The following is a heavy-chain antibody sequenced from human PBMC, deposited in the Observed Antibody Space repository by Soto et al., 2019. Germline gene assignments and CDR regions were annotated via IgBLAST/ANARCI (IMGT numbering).Heavy chain of an antibody. CDR3: AKVARGTMIVVVAKRGLYFDY. Sequence: PGGSLRLSCEASGFTFSIYDMNWVRHAPGKGLEWVSYISTTSSTTYYADSVKGRFTISRDNSKNTLYLQMNSLRAEDTAVYYCAKVARGTMIVVVAKRGLYFDYWGQGTLVTVSS. D-gene: IGHD3-22*01. J-gene: IGHJ4*02. CDR1: GFTFSIYD. CDR2: ISTTSSTT. V-gene: IGHV3-48*01.